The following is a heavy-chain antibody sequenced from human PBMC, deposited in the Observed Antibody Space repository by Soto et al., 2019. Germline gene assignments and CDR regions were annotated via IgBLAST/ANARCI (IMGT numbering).Heavy chain of an antibody. V-gene: IGHV4-39*01. CDR3: ASPKEWLTFAAFDI. D-gene: IGHD5-12*01. J-gene: IGHJ3*02. Sequence: SKTLSLTCTFSVASISSSSYYCGWIRQPPGKGLERIGSIYYSGSTFSNPSLKSRVTISEDTSKNQFSLNLSSVTAADTAVYYCASPKEWLTFAAFDIWGQGTMVIVSS. CDR2: IYYSGST. CDR1: VASISSSSYY.